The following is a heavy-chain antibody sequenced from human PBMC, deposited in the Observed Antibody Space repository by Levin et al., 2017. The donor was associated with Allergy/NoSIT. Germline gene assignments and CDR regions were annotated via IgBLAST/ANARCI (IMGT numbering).Heavy chain of an antibody. CDR1: GFTFDDYA. CDR2: ISWNSDKI. V-gene: IGHV3-9*01. CDR3: AKDIGGSYYDDDYGMDG. D-gene: IGHD1-26*01. J-gene: IGHJ6*02. Sequence: SLKISCAASGFTFDDYAMHWVRQAPGKGLEWVSGISWNSDKIGYADSVKGRFTISRDNAKNSLYLQMNSLRAEDTALYSCAKDIGGSYYDDDYGMDGWGQGTTVSVSS.